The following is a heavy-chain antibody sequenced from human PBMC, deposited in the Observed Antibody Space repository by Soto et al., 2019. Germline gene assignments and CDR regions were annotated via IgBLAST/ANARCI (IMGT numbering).Heavy chain of an antibody. Sequence: ASVKVSCKASGYTFTSYGISWVRQAPGQGLEWMGWISAYNGNTNYAQKRQGRVTMTTDTSTSRAYMELRSLRSDDTAVYYCARDVLDLRGAYYHYDIDFRGQRNTVTVSS. J-gene: IGHJ6*02. V-gene: IGHV1-18*01. D-gene: IGHD1-7*01. CDR2: ISAYNGNT. CDR3: ARDVLDLRGAYYHYDIDF. CDR1: GYTFTSYG.